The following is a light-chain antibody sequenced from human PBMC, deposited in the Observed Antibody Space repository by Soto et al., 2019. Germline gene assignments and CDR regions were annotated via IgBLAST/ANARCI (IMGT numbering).Light chain of an antibody. J-gene: IGKJ5*01. CDR2: DTS. V-gene: IGKV3-15*01. Sequence: EIVLTQSPATLSLSPGDRATLSCRASQSVSGYLAWYQQKPGRAPRLLIYDTSTRATGIPARFSGSGSGTEFTLTISSLQSEDFAVYYCQQYSNWPPITFGQGTRLEIK. CDR3: QQYSNWPPIT. CDR1: QSVSGY.